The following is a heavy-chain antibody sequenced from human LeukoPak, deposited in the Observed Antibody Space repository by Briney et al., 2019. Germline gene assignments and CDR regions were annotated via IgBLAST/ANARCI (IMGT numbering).Heavy chain of an antibody. CDR1: GWSFSGYY. CDR2: INHSGST. Sequence: SETLSLTCAVYGWSFSGYYWSWIRQPPGKGLEWIGEINHSGSTNYNPSLKSRVTISVDTSKNQFSLKLSSVTAADTAVYYCARGSRTYYDFWSGYYQNWFDPWGQGTLVTVSS. V-gene: IGHV4-34*01. J-gene: IGHJ5*02. D-gene: IGHD3-3*01. CDR3: ARGSRTYYDFWSGYYQNWFDP.